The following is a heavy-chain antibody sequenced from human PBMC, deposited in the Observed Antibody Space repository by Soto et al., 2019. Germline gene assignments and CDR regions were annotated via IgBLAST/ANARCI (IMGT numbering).Heavy chain of an antibody. Sequence: GGSLRLSCAASGFTFSSYAMHWVRQAPGKGLEWVAVISYDGSNKYYADSVKGRFTISRDNSKNTLYLQMNSLRAEDTAVYYCARGPGESDYWGQGTLVTVS. D-gene: IGHD3-10*01. CDR3: ARGPGESDY. J-gene: IGHJ4*02. CDR2: ISYDGSNK. V-gene: IGHV3-30-3*01. CDR1: GFTFSSYA.